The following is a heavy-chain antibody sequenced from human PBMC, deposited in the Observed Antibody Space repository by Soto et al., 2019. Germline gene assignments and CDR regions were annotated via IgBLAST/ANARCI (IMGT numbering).Heavy chain of an antibody. CDR3: ARSQRGRTAFTFDY. CDR2: IYYSGTT. V-gene: IGHV4-61*01. D-gene: IGHD3-16*01. CDR1: GDSVSNENYY. Sequence: PSETLSLTCTVSGDSVSNENYYWSWIRQPPGKGLEWIGYIYYSGTTNYNSYLKSRLTLSVDMSKNQFSLKLTSVTAADTAVYFCARSQRGRTAFTFDYWGQGALVTVS. J-gene: IGHJ4*02.